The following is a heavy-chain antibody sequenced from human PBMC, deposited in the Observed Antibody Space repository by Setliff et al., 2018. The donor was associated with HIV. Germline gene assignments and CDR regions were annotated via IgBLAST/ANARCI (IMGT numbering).Heavy chain of an antibody. D-gene: IGHD4-17*01. J-gene: IGHJ6*03. V-gene: IGHV3-21*01. CDR1: GFTFSTYT. CDR2: ISRLSTSI. CDR3: ARVRTTVSADFYYYMDV. Sequence: PGESLKISCAASGFTFSTYTMTWVRQAPGKGLKWVSSISRLSTSIYYADSLKGRFTISRDNAQNSLYLQINSLRADDTAVYYCARVRTTVSADFYYYMDVWGKGTTVTVSS.